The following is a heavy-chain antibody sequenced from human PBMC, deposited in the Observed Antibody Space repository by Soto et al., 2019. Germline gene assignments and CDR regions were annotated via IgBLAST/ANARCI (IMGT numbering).Heavy chain of an antibody. CDR3: ARLGKMDTNVGGYYYYAMDL. J-gene: IGHJ6*02. CDR1: GGFVSRSNCY. D-gene: IGHD5-18*01. CDR2: IYYTGST. V-gene: IGHV4-39*01. Sequence: QLQLQESGPGLVKPSETLSLTCTVSGGFVSRSNCYWGWIRQPPGKGLEWIGSIYYTGSTYYNPSLKSRATVSVDTSKNQFSLKLSSMTATATAVYYCARLGKMDTNVGGYYYYAMDLWGQGTTVTVSS.